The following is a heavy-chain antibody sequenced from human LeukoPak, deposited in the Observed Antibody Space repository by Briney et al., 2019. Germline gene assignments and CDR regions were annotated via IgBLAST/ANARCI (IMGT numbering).Heavy chain of an antibody. V-gene: IGHV3-43*01. Sequence: GGSLRLSCAASGFTFDDYTMHWVRQAPGKGLEWVSLISWDGGSTYYADSVKGRFTISRDNAKNSLYLQMNSLRAEDTAVYYCARMVATIDDYWGQGTLVTVSS. J-gene: IGHJ4*02. CDR3: ARMVATIDDY. D-gene: IGHD5-12*01. CDR2: ISWDGGST. CDR1: GFTFDDYT.